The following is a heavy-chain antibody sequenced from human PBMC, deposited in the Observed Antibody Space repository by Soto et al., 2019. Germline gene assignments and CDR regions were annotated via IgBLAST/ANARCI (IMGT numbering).Heavy chain of an antibody. CDR1: GFTFTTYW. J-gene: IGHJ5*02. V-gene: IGHV3-7*03. CDR3: VRGGHGSGSYLGSS. CDR2: IRQDGGAQ. D-gene: IGHD3-10*01. Sequence: GSLLLSCIASGFTFTTYWMSWVRQAPGKGLQWVANIRQDGGAQYYVDSVKGRFTISRDNAKNSVYFQMDSLRVEDTDVYYCVRGGHGSGSYLGSSWGQGILVTVSS.